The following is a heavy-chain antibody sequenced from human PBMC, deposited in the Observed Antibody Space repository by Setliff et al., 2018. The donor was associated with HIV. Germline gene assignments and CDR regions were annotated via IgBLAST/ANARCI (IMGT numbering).Heavy chain of an antibody. CDR3: AREGWELASFDY. CDR2: IYHSGST. J-gene: IGHJ4*02. CDR1: GYSISTTNY. V-gene: IGHV4-38-2*02. Sequence: SETLSLTCAVSGYSISTTNYWGWIRQPPGKGLEWIGSIYHSGSTYYNPSLKSRVTLSLDTSRNQFSLKLSSVTAADTAVYYCAREGWELASFDYWGQGTLVTVSS. D-gene: IGHD1-26*01.